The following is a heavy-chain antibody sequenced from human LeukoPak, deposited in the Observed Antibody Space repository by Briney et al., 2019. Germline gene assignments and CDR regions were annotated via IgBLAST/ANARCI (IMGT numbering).Heavy chain of an antibody. D-gene: IGHD5-18*01. CDR3: ARGFGYGFDN. Sequence: GGSLRLSCAASGFTFNSYSMNWVRQTPGKGLEWVSYISSSGTTMYYADSMKGRLTISRNNAKNSLDLQVNSLRAEDTAVYYCARGFGYGFDNWGQGTLVTVSS. CDR2: ISSSGTTM. J-gene: IGHJ4*02. CDR1: GFTFNSYS. V-gene: IGHV3-48*04.